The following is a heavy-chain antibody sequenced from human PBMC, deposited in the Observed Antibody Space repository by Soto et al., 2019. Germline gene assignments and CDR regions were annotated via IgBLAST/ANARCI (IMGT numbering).Heavy chain of an antibody. CDR1: GDSISSRGYY. CDR2: IYYSGGT. V-gene: IGHV4-31*03. J-gene: IGHJ4*02. D-gene: IGHD6-6*01. Sequence: SETLSLTCSVSGDSISSRGYYWAWIRQHPGKGLEWIGCIYYSGGTSYNPSLKSRLTMSVDTSKKQFSLKLSSVTAADTAIYYCARTKDYISSLDYWGQGSLVTVSS. CDR3: ARTKDYISSLDY.